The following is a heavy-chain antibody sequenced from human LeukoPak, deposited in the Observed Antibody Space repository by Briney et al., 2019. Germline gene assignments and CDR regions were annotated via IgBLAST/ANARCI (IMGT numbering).Heavy chain of an antibody. D-gene: IGHD3-22*01. Sequence: GSLRLSCAASGFTFSSYAMSWVRQAPGKGLEWVSYISSSSSTIYYADSVKGRFTISRGNAKNSLYLQMNSLRAEDTAVYYCAKNWEYYYDSSGLGDYWGQGTLVTVSS. CDR1: GFTFSSYA. J-gene: IGHJ4*02. CDR3: AKNWEYYYDSSGLGDY. V-gene: IGHV3-48*01. CDR2: ISSSSSTI.